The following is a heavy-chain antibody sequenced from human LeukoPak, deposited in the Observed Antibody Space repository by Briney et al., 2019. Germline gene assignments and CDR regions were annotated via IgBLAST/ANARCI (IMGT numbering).Heavy chain of an antibody. CDR3: ARETPSRYFDY. CDR2: MNPNSGNT. Sequence: ASVKVSCKASGYTLTSYDINWVRQATGQGLEWMGWMNPNSGNTGYAQKFQGRVTMTRNASISTAYMELSSLRSEDTAVYYCARETPSRYFDYWGQGTLVTVSS. CDR1: GYTLTSYD. V-gene: IGHV1-8*01. D-gene: IGHD4-23*01. J-gene: IGHJ4*02.